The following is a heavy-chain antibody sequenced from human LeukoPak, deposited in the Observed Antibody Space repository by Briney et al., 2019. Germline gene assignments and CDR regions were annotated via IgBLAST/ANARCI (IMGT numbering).Heavy chain of an antibody. CDR3: AKDSGHTPFDN. V-gene: IGHV3-53*01. J-gene: IGHJ4*02. D-gene: IGHD6-25*01. CDR2: IKSAGAT. CDR1: GFTVSTNY. Sequence: PGGSLRLSCAVSGFTVSTNYMSWVRLAPGKGLEWVPTIKSAGATHYSDSVKGRFTISRDSSNNVLFLQMNSLRVDDTAVYYCAKDSGHTPFDNWGQGTLVTVSS.